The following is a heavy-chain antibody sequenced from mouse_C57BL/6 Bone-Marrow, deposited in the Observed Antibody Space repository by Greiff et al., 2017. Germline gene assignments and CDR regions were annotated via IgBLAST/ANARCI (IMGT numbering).Heavy chain of an antibody. V-gene: IGHV1-72*01. J-gene: IGHJ3*01. CDR2: IDPNSGGT. CDR3: ARGGQYYGSSYVWFAY. D-gene: IGHD1-1*01. Sequence: QVQLQQPGAELVKPGASVKLSCKASGYNFTSYWMHWVKQRPGRGLAWIGRIDPNSGGTKYNEKFQSKATLTVDKPSSTAYMQLSSLTSEDSAVXYCARGGQYYGSSYVWFAYWGQGTLVTVSA. CDR1: GYNFTSYW.